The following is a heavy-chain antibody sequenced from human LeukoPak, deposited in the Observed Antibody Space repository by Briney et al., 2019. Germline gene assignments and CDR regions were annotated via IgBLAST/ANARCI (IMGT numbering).Heavy chain of an antibody. Sequence: GGSLRLSCAASGFTFSSYRMNWVRQAPGKGLEWVSSISGSSSYIYYADSVKGRFTISRHNAKKSLYLQMNSLRAEDTAVYYCARDLEEYCSGGSCSLFDQWGQGTLVTVSS. J-gene: IGHJ4*02. D-gene: IGHD2-15*01. V-gene: IGHV3-21*01. CDR2: ISGSSSYI. CDR3: ARDLEEYCSGGSCSLFDQ. CDR1: GFTFSSYR.